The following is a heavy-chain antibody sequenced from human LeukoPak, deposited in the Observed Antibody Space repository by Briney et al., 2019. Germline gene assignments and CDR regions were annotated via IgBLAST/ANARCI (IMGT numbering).Heavy chain of an antibody. CDR3: ATEGYSSGWYRY. J-gene: IGHJ4*02. D-gene: IGHD6-19*01. CDR1: GGAFSSFA. V-gene: IGHV1-69*13. Sequence: SVKVSCKASGGAFSSFAINWVRQTPGQGLEWMGGIIPIFVTPSYAQKFQGRATITADESTSTAYMELSSLRSEDTAVYYCATEGYSSGWYRYWGQGTLVTVSS. CDR2: IIPIFVTP.